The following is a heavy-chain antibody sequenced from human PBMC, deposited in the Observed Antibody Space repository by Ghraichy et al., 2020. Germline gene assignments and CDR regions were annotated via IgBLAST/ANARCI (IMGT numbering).Heavy chain of an antibody. V-gene: IGHV3-23*01. CDR1: GFTFSSYA. Sequence: GGSLRLSCAASGFTFSSYAMSWVRQAPGKGLEWVSAISGSGGITYYADSVKGRFTISRDNSKNTLYLQMNSLRAEDTAVYYCAKVYDSSGYSYYYYMDVWGKGTTVTVSS. J-gene: IGHJ6*03. D-gene: IGHD3-22*01. CDR2: ISGSGGIT. CDR3: AKVYDSSGYSYYYYMDV.